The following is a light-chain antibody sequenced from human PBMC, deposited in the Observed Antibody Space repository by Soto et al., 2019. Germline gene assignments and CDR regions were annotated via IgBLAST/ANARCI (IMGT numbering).Light chain of an antibody. Sequence: EIVLTQSPGTLSLSPGERATLSCRASQSVSSTNLAWYQQRLCQAPRLLIYGTSSRATGIPDRFSGSGSGTDYTLTISRLEPEDFAVYYCQQYGSSPSYTFGQGTKLEIK. CDR1: QSVSSTN. CDR3: QQYGSSPSYT. J-gene: IGKJ2*01. V-gene: IGKV3-20*01. CDR2: GTS.